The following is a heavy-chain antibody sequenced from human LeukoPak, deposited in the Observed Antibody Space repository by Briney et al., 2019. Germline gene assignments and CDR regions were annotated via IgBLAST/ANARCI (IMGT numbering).Heavy chain of an antibody. J-gene: IGHJ6*03. CDR2: IYTSGST. CDR3: ARDYYGSGSHPSKYYYYYYMDV. CDR1: GGSISSYY. D-gene: IGHD3-10*01. V-gene: IGHV4-4*07. Sequence: SETLSLTCTVSGGSISSYYWSWIRQPAGKGLEWIGRIYTSGSTNYNPSLKSRVTMSVDTSKNQFSLKLSSVTAADTAVYYCARDYYGSGSHPSKYYYYYYMDVWGKGTTVTISS.